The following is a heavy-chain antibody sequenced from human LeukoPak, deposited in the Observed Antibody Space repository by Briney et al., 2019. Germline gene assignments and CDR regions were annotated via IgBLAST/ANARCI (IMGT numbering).Heavy chain of an antibody. CDR3: AIDPNWGTHS. V-gene: IGHV3-23*01. J-gene: IGHJ4*02. D-gene: IGHD7-27*01. CDR1: GFTFSTYT. Sequence: GGSLRLSCAASGFTFSTYTMYWVRHPPGKRLEWVSIIGNNGGGIHYADTVRGRFTISRDNSKNALYLQMNSLRVEDTAVYYCAIDPNWGTHSWGQGVLVTVSS. CDR2: IGNNGGGI.